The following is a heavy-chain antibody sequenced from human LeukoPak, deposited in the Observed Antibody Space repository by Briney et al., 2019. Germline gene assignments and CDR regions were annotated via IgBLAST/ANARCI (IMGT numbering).Heavy chain of an antibody. CDR3: ARDPRAWYYGSGSYYDY. J-gene: IGHJ4*02. D-gene: IGHD3-10*01. CDR2: MNPNSGNT. V-gene: IGHV1-8*02. CDR1: GYTFTSYD. Sequence: GASVKVSCKASGYTFTSYDINWVRQATGQGLEWMGWMNPNSGNTGYAQKFQGRVTMTRDTSISTAYMELSRLRSDDTAVYYCARDPRAWYYGSGSYYDYWGQGTLVTVSS.